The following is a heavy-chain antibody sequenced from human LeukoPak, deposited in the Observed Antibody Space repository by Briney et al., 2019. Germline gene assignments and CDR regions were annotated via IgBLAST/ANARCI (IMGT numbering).Heavy chain of an antibody. CDR3: ARRAVVGATVDY. Sequence: KPSETLSLTCAVYGGSFSGYYWSWIRQPPGKGLEWIGSIYYSGSTYYNPSLKSRVTISVDTSKNQFSLKLSSVTAADTAVYYCARRAVVGATVDYWGQGTLVTVSS. D-gene: IGHD1-26*01. V-gene: IGHV4-34*01. J-gene: IGHJ4*02. CDR2: IYYSGST. CDR1: GGSFSGYY.